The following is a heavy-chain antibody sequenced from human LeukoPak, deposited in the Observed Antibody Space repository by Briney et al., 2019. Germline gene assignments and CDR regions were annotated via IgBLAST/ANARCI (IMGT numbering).Heavy chain of an antibody. CDR3: AAGLPGTTAYDHYYINV. V-gene: IGHV4-4*07. D-gene: IGHD2-2*01. J-gene: IGHJ6*03. CDR2: IYTGGST. Sequence: PSETLSLTCTVSGGSISTYYWNWIRQPAGKGLEWIGRIYTGGSTKYNPALESRVTISADTSKNQFSLKVTPVTAADTAVYYCAAGLPGTTAYDHYYINVWGKGTTVTVSS. CDR1: GGSISTYY.